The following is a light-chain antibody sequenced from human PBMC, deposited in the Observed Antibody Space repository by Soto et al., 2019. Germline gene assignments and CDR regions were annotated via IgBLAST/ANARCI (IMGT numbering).Light chain of an antibody. V-gene: IGKV3-20*01. CDR1: QSVSSSF. CDR3: QQYSYSPMT. CDR2: GAS. Sequence: EVVLTQSPAILSLSPGERATLSCRASQSVSSSFLAWYQQKPGQAPRLLIYGASSRATGIPDRFSGSGSGTDFTLTISRLEPEDFAVYFCQQYSYSPMTFGQGTKVDIK. J-gene: IGKJ1*01.